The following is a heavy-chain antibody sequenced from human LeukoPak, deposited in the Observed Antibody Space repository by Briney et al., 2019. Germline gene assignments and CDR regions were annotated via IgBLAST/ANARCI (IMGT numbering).Heavy chain of an antibody. V-gene: IGHV4-4*02. CDR2: INHSGST. CDR1: GGSISSSNW. J-gene: IGHJ4*02. CDR3: ARRPRYSSGWYYFDS. Sequence: SGTLSLTCAVSGGSISSSNWWSWVRQPPGKGLEWIGEINHSGSTNSNPSLKSRVTISVDRSKNQFSLKLSSVTAADTAVYYCARRPRYSSGWYYFDSWGQGTLVTVSS. D-gene: IGHD6-19*01.